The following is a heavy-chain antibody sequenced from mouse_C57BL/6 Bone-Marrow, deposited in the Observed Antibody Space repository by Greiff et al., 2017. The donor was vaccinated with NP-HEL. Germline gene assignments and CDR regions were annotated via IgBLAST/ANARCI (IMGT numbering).Heavy chain of an antibody. CDR3: ARSGGYYGSLFDY. Sequence: QVQLKQSGAELVKPGASVKISCKASGYAFSSYWMNWVKQRPGKGLEWIGQIYPGDGDTNYHGKFKGKATLTADKSSSTAYMQLSSLTSEDSAVYFCARSGGYYGSLFDYWGQGTTLTVSS. J-gene: IGHJ2*01. D-gene: IGHD1-1*01. CDR2: IYPGDGDT. CDR1: GYAFSSYW. V-gene: IGHV1-80*01.